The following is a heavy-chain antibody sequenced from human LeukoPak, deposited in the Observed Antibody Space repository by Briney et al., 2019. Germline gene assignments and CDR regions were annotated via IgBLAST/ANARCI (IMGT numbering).Heavy chain of an antibody. D-gene: IGHD1-26*01. CDR1: GYTFTSYG. J-gene: IGHJ3*02. Sequence: ASVKVSCKASGYTFTSYGISWVRQTPGQGLEWMGWISAYNGNTKFAQNLQGRVTLTTDTSTSTAYMELRSLRSDDTAIYFCARVQERDAFDIWGQGTMVTVSS. V-gene: IGHV1-18*04. CDR2: ISAYNGNT. CDR3: ARVQERDAFDI.